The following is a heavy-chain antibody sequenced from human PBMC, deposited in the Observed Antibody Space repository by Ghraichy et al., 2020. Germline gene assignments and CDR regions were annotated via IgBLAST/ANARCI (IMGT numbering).Heavy chain of an antibody. J-gene: IGHJ4*02. D-gene: IGHD2-2*01. CDR2: ISGSGGST. V-gene: IGHV3-23*01. Sequence: GESLNISCAASGFTFSSYAMSWVRQAPGKGLEWVSAISGSGGSTYYADSVKGRFTISRDNSKNTLYLQMNSLRAEDTAVYYCAKGTVVVPVTHYWGQGTLVTVSS. CDR3: AKGTVVVPVTHY. CDR1: GFTFSSYA.